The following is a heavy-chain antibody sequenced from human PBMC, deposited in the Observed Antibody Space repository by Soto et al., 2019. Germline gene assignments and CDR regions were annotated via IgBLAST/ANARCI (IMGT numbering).Heavy chain of an antibody. CDR1: GDSISNSRFY. V-gene: IGHV4-39*07. J-gene: IGHJ4*02. Sequence: SETLSLTCSVSGDSISNSRFYWAWICQPPGEGLEWIGSIYHTGNANYNPSLKSRVTISVDTSKNQFSLKLSSVTAADTAVYYCARRYGASFDYWGQGTLVTVSS. CDR2: IYHTGNA. CDR3: ARRYGASFDY. D-gene: IGHD4-17*01.